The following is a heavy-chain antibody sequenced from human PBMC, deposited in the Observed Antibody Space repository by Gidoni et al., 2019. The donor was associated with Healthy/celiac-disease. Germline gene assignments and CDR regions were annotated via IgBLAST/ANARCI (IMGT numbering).Heavy chain of an antibody. J-gene: IGHJ4*02. CDR3: ASFPRRITMIVVVI. V-gene: IGHV4-39*01. CDR2: IYYGGST. Sequence: QLQLQESGPGLVKPSETLSLTCPVSGGPISSSSYYWGWIRQPPGKGLEWIGSIYYGGSTYYNPSLKSRVTISVDTSKNQFSLKLSSVTAADTAVYYCASFPRRITMIVVVIWGQGTLVTVSS. CDR1: GGPISSSSYY. D-gene: IGHD3-22*01.